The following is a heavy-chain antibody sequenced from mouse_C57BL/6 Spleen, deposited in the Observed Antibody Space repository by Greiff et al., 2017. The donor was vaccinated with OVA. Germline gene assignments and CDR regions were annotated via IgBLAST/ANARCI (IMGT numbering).Heavy chain of an antibody. J-gene: IGHJ4*01. Sequence: QVQLQQSGPGLVQPSQSLSITCTVSGFSLTSYGVHWVRQSPGKGLEWLGVIWRGGSTDYNAAFMSRLSITKDNSKSQVFFKMNSLQADDTAIYXCAKRDGSSYNYAMDYWGQGTSVTVSS. V-gene: IGHV2-5*01. CDR3: AKRDGSSYNYAMDY. D-gene: IGHD1-1*01. CDR1: GFSLTSYG. CDR2: IWRGGST.